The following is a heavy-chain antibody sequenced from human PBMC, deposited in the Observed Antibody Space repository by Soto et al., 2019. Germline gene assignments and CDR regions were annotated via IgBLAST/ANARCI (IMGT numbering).Heavy chain of an antibody. CDR1: GGSISSGGYS. Sequence: SETLSLTCAVSGGSISSGGYSWSWIRQPPGKGLEWIGYIYHSGSTYYNPPLRSRVTISIDTSKNLFFLNLTSVTAADTAVYFCARIGLTSALLWGQGTLVTVSS. CDR3: ARIGLTSALL. V-gene: IGHV4-30-2*05. J-gene: IGHJ4*02. CDR2: IYHSGST. D-gene: IGHD4-17*01.